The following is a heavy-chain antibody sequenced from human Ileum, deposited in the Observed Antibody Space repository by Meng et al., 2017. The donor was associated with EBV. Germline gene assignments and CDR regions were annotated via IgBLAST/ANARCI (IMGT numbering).Heavy chain of an antibody. V-gene: IGHV4-4*02. CDR3: ASSDYYRSDY. CDR2: TSHSGST. CDR1: GGSISRSDG. J-gene: IGHJ4*02. D-gene: IGHD3-22*01. Sequence: VQLEGWGAGRVKPSEILSLTRACSGGSISRSDGWSWVRQPPGKGLEWIGETSHSGSTNYSPSLKSRVTISLDKSKNQLSLKLNSVTAANTAVYYCASSDYYRSDYWGQGTLVTVSS.